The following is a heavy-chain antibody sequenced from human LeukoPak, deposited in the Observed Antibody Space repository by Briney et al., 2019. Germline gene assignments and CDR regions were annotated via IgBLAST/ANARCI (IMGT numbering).Heavy chain of an antibody. CDR2: IYYSGST. D-gene: IGHD4-17*01. V-gene: IGHV4-30-4*01. CDR3: ASAYGDYINWFDP. J-gene: IGHJ5*02. CDR1: GGSISSGDYY. Sequence: SETLSLTCTVSGGSISSGDYYWSWIRQPPGKGLEWIGYIYYSGSTYYNPSLKSRVTISVDTSKNQFSLKLSTVTAADTAVYYCASAYGDYINWFDPWGQGTLVTVSS.